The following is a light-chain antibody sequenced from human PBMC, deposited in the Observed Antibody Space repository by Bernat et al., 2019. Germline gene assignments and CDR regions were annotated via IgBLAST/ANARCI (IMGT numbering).Light chain of an antibody. Sequence: EIVLTQSPGTLSLSPGERATLSCRASQSLSSSYLAWYQQKPGQPPRLLIYGTSSRATGIPDRVSGSRSGTDFTLTINRLEPEDFAVYYCQQYGSSQITFGQGTRLEIK. J-gene: IGKJ5*01. CDR1: QSLSSSY. CDR3: QQYGSSQIT. CDR2: GTS. V-gene: IGKV3-20*01.